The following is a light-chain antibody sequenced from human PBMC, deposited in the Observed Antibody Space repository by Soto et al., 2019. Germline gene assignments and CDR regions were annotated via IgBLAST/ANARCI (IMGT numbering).Light chain of an antibody. Sequence: DIQMTQSPSSLSASVGDRVTITCRASQSISSYLNWYQQKPGKAPKLLIYAASSLQSVVPSRFSGSGSGTDFTLTISSLQPEDFATYYCQQSYSTPYTFGHGTKLEIK. V-gene: IGKV1-39*01. J-gene: IGKJ2*01. CDR2: AAS. CDR1: QSISSY. CDR3: QQSYSTPYT.